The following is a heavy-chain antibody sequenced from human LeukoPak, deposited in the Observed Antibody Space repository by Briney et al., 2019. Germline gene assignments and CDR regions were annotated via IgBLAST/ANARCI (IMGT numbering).Heavy chain of an antibody. D-gene: IGHD3-16*01. CDR3: ARDGAYAV. Sequence: PSETLSLTCTVSGGSINKYYWSWIRQPPGKGLEWIGYIYYSGSTKYNPSLKSRVTISVDTSKNQFSLKLSSVTAADTAMYYCARDGAYAVWGQGTLVTVSS. CDR1: GGSINKYY. V-gene: IGHV4-59*01. CDR2: IYYSGST. J-gene: IGHJ4*02.